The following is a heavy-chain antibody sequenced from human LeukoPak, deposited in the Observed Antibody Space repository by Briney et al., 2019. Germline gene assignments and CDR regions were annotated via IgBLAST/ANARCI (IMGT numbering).Heavy chain of an antibody. CDR1: CGSISSYY. J-gene: IGHJ6*03. V-gene: IGHV4-59*01. CDR3: ARLGYCSSTSCFRGVHYYYYYMNV. CDR2: IYYSGST. D-gene: IGHD2-2*01. Sequence: PSETLSLTCTDSCGSISSYYWSWIRQPPGKGLEWIGYIYYSGSTNYNPSLKSRVTISVDTSKNQFSLKLSSVTAEDTAVYYCARLGYCSSTSCFRGVHYYYYYMNVWGKGTTVTVSS.